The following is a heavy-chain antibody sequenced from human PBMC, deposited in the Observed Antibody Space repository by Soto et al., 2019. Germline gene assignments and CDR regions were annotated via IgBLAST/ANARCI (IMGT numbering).Heavy chain of an antibody. CDR3: AKAIDIVVVTAAIGLGGMDA. CDR2: ISGSGGST. D-gene: IGHD2-2*02. CDR1: GFTFSSYA. Sequence: HPGGSLRLSCAASGFTFSSYAMSWVRQAPGKGLEWVSAISGSGGSTYYADSVKGRFTISRDNSKNTLYLQMNSLRAEDTAVYYCAKAIDIVVVTAAIGLGGMDAWGQGTTVTVSS. V-gene: IGHV3-23*01. J-gene: IGHJ6*02.